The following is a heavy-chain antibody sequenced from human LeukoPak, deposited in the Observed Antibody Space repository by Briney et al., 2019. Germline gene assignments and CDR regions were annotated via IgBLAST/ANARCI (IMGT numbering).Heavy chain of an antibody. Sequence: SETLSLTCTVSGASITSHYWSWLRQPPGKGLEWIGYVYNNGDTNYNPSLKSRVTMSIDTSKNQFSLKLSSVTAADTAVYYCARVPVDGGHDAFDIWGQGTMVTVSS. J-gene: IGHJ3*02. CDR3: ARVPVDGGHDAFDI. CDR2: VYNNGDT. CDR1: GASITSHY. V-gene: IGHV4-59*11. D-gene: IGHD3-16*01.